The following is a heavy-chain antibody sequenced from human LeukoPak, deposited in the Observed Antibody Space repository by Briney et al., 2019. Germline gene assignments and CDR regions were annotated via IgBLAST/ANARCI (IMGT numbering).Heavy chain of an antibody. D-gene: IGHD6-13*01. J-gene: IGHJ5*02. CDR2: ISYSGST. CDR1: GGSISSSSYY. CDR3: ARKQGGQLVNTRRWSDP. Sequence: SETLSLTCTVSGGSISSSSYYWGWIRQPPGKGLEWIGSISYSGSTYYNPSLKSRVTISIDTSKNQFSLKLTSVTAADTAVYYCARKQGGQLVNTRRWSDPWGQGTLVTVSS. V-gene: IGHV4-39*01.